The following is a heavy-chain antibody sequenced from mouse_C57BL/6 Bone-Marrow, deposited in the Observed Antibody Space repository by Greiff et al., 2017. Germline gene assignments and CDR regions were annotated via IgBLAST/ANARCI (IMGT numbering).Heavy chain of an antibody. V-gene: IGHV1-82*01. CDR3: ARDRPITTAYAMDY. CDR2: IYPGDGDT. Sequence: VQLQQSGPELVKPGASVKISCKASGYAFSSSWMNWVKQRPGKGLEWIGRIYPGDGDTNYNGKFKGKATLTADKSSSTAYMQLSSLTSEDSAVYFCARDRPITTAYAMDYWGQGTSVTVSS. D-gene: IGHD1-2*01. CDR1: GYAFSSSW. J-gene: IGHJ4*01.